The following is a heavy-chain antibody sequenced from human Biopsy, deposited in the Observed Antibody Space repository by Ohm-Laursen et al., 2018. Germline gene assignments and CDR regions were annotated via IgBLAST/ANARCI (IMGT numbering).Heavy chain of an antibody. Sequence: SSVKVSCKAPGGTFSNYGVNWVRQAPGQGLEWLGGNIPILGTGNYAQKFQDRVTVAADTSTSTATMELRSLRSGYTAVYYCATKLTGYFHHWGQGTLVIVSS. CDR2: NIPILGTG. CDR1: GGTFSNYG. D-gene: IGHD3-9*01. V-gene: IGHV1-69*06. J-gene: IGHJ1*01. CDR3: ATKLTGYFHH.